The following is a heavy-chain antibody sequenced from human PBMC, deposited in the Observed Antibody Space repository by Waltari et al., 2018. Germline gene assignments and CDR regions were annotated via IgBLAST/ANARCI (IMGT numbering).Heavy chain of an antibody. D-gene: IGHD5-12*01. CDR2: IIPIFGTA. Sequence: QVQLVQSGAEVKKPGSSVKVSCKASGGTFSSYAISWVRQAPGQGLEWMGGIIPIFGTANAAQKFQGRVTITTDESTSTAYMELSSLRSEDTAGYYCARGAHSGVATSDYYYGMDVWGQGTTVTVSS. J-gene: IGHJ6*02. CDR3: ARGAHSGVATSDYYYGMDV. V-gene: IGHV1-69*05. CDR1: GGTFSSYA.